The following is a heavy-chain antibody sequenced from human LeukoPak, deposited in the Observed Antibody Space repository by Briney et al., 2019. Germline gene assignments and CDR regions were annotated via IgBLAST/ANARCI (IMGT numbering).Heavy chain of an antibody. CDR1: GFTFSDYY. J-gene: IGHJ4*02. D-gene: IGHD2-15*01. CDR2: ISSSGSTI. Sequence: GGSLRLSCAASGFTFSDYYMSWVRQAPGEGLEWVSYISSSGSTIYYADSVKGRLTISRDNAKNSLYLQMNSLRAEDTAVYYCARESLVVVAAFDYWGQGTLVTVSS. V-gene: IGHV3-11*01. CDR3: ARESLVVVAAFDY.